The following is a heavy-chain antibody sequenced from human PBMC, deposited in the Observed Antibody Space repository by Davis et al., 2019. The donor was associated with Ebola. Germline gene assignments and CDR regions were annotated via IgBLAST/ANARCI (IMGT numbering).Heavy chain of an antibody. D-gene: IGHD3-22*01. CDR3: ARDQFYYDSSGPEGY. CDR2: ISAYNGNT. CDR1: GYTFTGYY. V-gene: IGHV1-18*04. Sequence: ASVKVSCKASGYTFTGYYMHWVRQAPGQGLEWMGWISAYNGNTNYAQKLQGRVTMTTDTSTSTAYMELRSLRSDDTAVYYCARDQFYYDSSGPEGYWGQGTLVTVSS. J-gene: IGHJ4*02.